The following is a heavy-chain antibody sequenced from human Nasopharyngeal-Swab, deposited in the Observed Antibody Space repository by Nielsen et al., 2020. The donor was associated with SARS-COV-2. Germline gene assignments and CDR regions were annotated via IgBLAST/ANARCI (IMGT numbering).Heavy chain of an antibody. D-gene: IGHD6-19*01. CDR3: AKDHKPGHFIAVAGTFDY. CDR2: ISYDGSNK. J-gene: IGHJ4*02. Sequence: GGSLRLSCAASGFTFSSYGMHWVRQAPGKGLEWVAVISYDGSNKYYADSVKGRFTISRDNSKNTLYLQMNSLRAEDTAVYYCAKDHKPGHFIAVAGTFDYWGQGTLVTVSS. CDR1: GFTFSSYG. V-gene: IGHV3-30*18.